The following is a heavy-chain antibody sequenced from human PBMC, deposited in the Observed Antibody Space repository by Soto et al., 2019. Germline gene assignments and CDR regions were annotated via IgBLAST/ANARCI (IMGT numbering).Heavy chain of an antibody. D-gene: IGHD3-10*01. CDR1: GGSFSGYY. CDR2: INHSGST. J-gene: IGHJ4*02. CDR3: ARRRFITMVRGVIFDY. V-gene: IGHV4-34*01. Sequence: QVQLQQWGAGLLKPSETLSLTCAVYGGSFSGYYWSWIRQPPGKGLEWIGEINHSGSTNYNPSLKSRVTISVDTSKNQFSLKLSSVTAADTAVYYCARRRFITMVRGVIFDYWGQGTLVTVSS.